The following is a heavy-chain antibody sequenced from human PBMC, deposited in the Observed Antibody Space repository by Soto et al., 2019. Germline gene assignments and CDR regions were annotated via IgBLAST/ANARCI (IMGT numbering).Heavy chain of an antibody. Sequence: GGSLRLSCAASGFTFSSYAMSWVRQAPGKGLEWVSAISGSGGSTYYADSVKGRFTISRDNSKNTLYLQMNSLRAEDTAVYYCAKDLRDIVVVVAAVGVMDVWGQGTTVTVSS. V-gene: IGHV3-23*01. CDR2: ISGSGGST. CDR1: GFTFSSYA. CDR3: AKDLRDIVVVVAAVGVMDV. J-gene: IGHJ6*02. D-gene: IGHD2-15*01.